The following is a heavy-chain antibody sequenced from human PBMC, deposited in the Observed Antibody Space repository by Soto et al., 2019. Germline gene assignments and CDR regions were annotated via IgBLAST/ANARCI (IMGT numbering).Heavy chain of an antibody. CDR2: INPNGGRT. CDR3: TRGLASGDY. CDR1: GYIFTNFY. Sequence: QVQLVQPGAEVKKPGASVKFSCKASGYIFTNFYIHWVRQAPGQGLEWIGIINPNGGRTNYAQNFKGRVNMTRDTSTSTVYMDLSSLRSEDTAVYYCTRGLASGDYWGQGTLITVSS. J-gene: IGHJ4*02. V-gene: IGHV1-46*03. D-gene: IGHD6-6*01.